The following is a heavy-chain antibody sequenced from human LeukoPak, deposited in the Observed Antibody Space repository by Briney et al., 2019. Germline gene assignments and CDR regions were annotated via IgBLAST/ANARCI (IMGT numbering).Heavy chain of an antibody. D-gene: IGHD3-10*01. CDR3: ARARSYYYGSGSLYY. Sequence: ASVKVSCKASGYTFTGYYMHWVRQAPGQGLEWMGWINPNSGNTGYAQKFQGRVTMTRNTSISTAYMELSSLRSEDTAVYYCARARSYYYGSGSLYYWGQGTLVTVSS. CDR2: INPNSGNT. J-gene: IGHJ4*02. V-gene: IGHV1-8*02. CDR1: GYTFTGYY.